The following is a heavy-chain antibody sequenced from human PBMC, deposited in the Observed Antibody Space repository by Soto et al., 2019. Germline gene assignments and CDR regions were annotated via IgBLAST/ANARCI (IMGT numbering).Heavy chain of an antibody. J-gene: IGHJ4*02. V-gene: IGHV4-59*08. D-gene: IGHD1-26*01. CDR1: GVSITSSHY. CDR2: IYYSGTT. CDR3: ARLGGSYAVPHFDY. Sequence: XXTLSLTCAVSGVSITSSHYWTWIRQPPGKGLEWMGYIYYSGTTTNYNPSLKSRVTLSVDTSKNQFSLKLSSVTAADTAVYYCARLGGSYAVPHFDYWGQGTLVTVSS.